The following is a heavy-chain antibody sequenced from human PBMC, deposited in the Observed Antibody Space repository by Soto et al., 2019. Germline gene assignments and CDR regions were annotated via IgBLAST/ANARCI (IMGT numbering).Heavy chain of an antibody. CDR3: ARLSSGSIVGIFDY. Sequence: SETLSLTCTVSGGSISSGGYYWSWIRQHPGKGLEWIGYIYYSGSTYYNPSLKSRVTISVDTSKNQFSLKLSSVTAADTAVHYCARLSSGSIVGIFDYWGQGTLVTVSS. CDR2: IYYSGST. V-gene: IGHV4-31*03. J-gene: IGHJ4*02. D-gene: IGHD3-22*01. CDR1: GGSISSGGYY.